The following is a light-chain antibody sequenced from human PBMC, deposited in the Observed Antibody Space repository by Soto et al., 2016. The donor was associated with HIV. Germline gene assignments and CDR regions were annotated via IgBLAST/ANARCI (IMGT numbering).Light chain of an antibody. V-gene: IGKV1-17*01. CDR3: LQHQTNPRT. CDR2: AAS. J-gene: IGKJ1*01. Sequence: DIQMTQSPSSLSASVGDRVTITCRASQGISYSLAWYQQQPGKAPKRLIYAASSLQSGVPSRFSGSGSGTEFTLTISSLQPEDVATYYCLQHQTNPRTFGQGTKVEIK. CDR1: QGISYS.